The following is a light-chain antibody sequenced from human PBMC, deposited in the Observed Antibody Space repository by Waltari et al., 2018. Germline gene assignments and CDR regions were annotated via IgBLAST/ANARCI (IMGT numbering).Light chain of an antibody. V-gene: IGKV3-11*01. J-gene: IGKJ2*01. Sequence: TVLTQSPATLSLSPGERATLSCRASQSIGSSLAWYQQKPGQPPSLLMFDASSRATGIPARFSGSGSGTDFTLTISSLEPEDLAVYYCQQRSNPPAYTFGQGTKVEIK. CDR3: QQRSNPPAYT. CDR1: QSIGSS. CDR2: DAS.